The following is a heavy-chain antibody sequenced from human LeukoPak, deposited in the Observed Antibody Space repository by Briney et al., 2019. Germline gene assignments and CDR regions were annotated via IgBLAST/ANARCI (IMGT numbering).Heavy chain of an antibody. CDR1: GFTFSRYW. CDR3: VRDNYGVDY. CDR2: ITSDGSTT. D-gene: IGHD4-17*01. V-gene: IGHV3-74*01. Sequence: GGSLTLSCAASGFTFSRYWTQWARQAPGKGLVWVSHITSDGSTTTYADSVKGRFTTSRDNAKNTLYLQMNSLRAEDTAVYYCVRDNYGVDYWGQGTLVTVSS. J-gene: IGHJ4*02.